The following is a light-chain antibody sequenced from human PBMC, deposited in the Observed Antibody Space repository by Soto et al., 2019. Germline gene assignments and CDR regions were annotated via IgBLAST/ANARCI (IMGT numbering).Light chain of an antibody. CDR1: QSISTW. J-gene: IGKJ2*01. CDR2: DAS. CDR3: QQYNGFSYT. Sequence: DIQMTQSPSTLSASVGDRVTITCRASQSISTWLAWYQQKPGKAPKLLIYDASSLQSRVPSRFRGSGSGTEFTLTISSLQADDFATYYCQQYNGFSYTFGQGTKVEIK. V-gene: IGKV1-5*01.